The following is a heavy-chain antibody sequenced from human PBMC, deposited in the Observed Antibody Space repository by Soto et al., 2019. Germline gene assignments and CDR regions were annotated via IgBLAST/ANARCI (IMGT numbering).Heavy chain of an antibody. V-gene: IGHV4-61*01. CDR2: IYYSGST. CDR1: GGSVSSGSYY. Sequence: QVQLQESGPGLVKPSETLSLTCTVSGGSVSSGSYYWSWIRQPPGKGLEWIGYIYYSGSTNYNPSFKSRVTVSVDTSKNHYPLKLSSVTAADTAVYYCARETAIVKATSFDYWGQGTLVTVSS. J-gene: IGHJ4*02. CDR3: ARETAIVKATSFDY. D-gene: IGHD5-18*01.